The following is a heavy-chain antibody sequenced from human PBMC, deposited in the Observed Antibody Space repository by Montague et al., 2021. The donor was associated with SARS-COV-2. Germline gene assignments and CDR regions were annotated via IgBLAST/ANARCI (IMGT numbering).Heavy chain of an antibody. CDR1: GGSFSAYS. CDR3: ARLGDGVVTSPILGVGPYYSYDYRDA. J-gene: IGHJ6*03. CDR2: INHGGRP. D-gene: IGHD3-10*01. Sequence: SETLSLTCTVHGGSFSAYSWNWIRQPPAKGLEWIGEINHGGRPNYNPSLKRRVTISADTSKNQFSLQLTSVAAADTAVYYCARLGDGVVTSPILGVGPYYSYDYRDAWGKGTTVTVSS. V-gene: IGHV4-34*01.